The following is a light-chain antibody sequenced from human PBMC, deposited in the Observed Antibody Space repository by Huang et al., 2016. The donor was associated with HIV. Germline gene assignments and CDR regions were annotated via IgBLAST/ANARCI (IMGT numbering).Light chain of an antibody. CDR1: QSLLHNNGYDY. V-gene: IGKV2-28*01. CDR2: LGS. CDR3: IQALQTPFT. J-gene: IGKJ4*01. Sequence: IVMTQSPLSLPVTPGEPASISCRSSQSLLHNNGYDYLDWYLQKPGQSPQLLIYLGSNRASGVPNRFSGSGSGTEFTLRISRVEAEDVGIYYCIQALQTPFTFGGGSKVEIK.